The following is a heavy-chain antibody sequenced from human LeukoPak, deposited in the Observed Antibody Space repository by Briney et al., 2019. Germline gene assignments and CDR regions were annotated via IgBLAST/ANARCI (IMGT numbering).Heavy chain of an antibody. Sequence: PSETLSLTCTVSGGSISSGDYSWSWIRQPPGKGLEWIGYIYYSGSTNYNPSLKSRVTISVDTSKNQFSLELSSVTAADTAVYYCARDYYYGMDVWGQGTTVTVSS. V-gene: IGHV4-30-4*01. CDR2: IYYSGST. CDR1: GGSISSGDYS. J-gene: IGHJ6*02. CDR3: ARDYYYGMDV.